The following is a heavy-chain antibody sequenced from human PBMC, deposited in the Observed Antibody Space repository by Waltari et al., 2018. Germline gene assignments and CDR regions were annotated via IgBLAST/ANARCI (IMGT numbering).Heavy chain of an antibody. V-gene: IGHV3-48*03. D-gene: IGHD6-19*01. CDR3: AAPDGWYRSAFDI. CDR2: ISSSGSTR. Sequence: EVQLVESGGGLVQPGGSLRLSCAASGFTFSSYEMNWVRQAPGKGLEWFSYISSSGSTRYYADPVKGRFTISRDNAKNALYLQMNSLRAEDTAVYYCAAPDGWYRSAFDIWGQGTMVTVSS. CDR1: GFTFSSYE. J-gene: IGHJ3*02.